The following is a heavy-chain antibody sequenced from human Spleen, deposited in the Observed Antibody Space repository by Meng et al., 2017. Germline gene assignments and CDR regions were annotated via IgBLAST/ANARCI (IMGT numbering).Heavy chain of an antibody. CDR2: FVNYVDT. V-gene: IGHV1-18*01. CDR3: ASGTPGRSYCDY. D-gene: IGHD2-15*01. CDR1: GYTFNNYG. Sequence: QVQFVQSGAEVKKPGASVKVSCKTSGYTFNNYGLTWVRQAPGEGLEWMGWFVNYVDTYPAPKFQGRVTMTTDTHTNTAFMELRSLTSDDTAVYYCASGTPGRSYCDYWGQGTLVTVSS. J-gene: IGHJ4*02.